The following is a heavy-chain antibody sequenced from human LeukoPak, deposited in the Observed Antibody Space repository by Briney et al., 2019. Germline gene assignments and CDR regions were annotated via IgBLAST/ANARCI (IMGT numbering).Heavy chain of an antibody. CDR2: FDPEDGKT. CDR1: GYSLSELS. D-gene: IGHD3-22*01. J-gene: IGHJ5*02. Sequence: ASVKVSCKVSGYSLSELSMHWVRQAPGKGLEWMGGFDPEDGKTINAQKFQGRLTMTEDTSTDTAYMELSSPRSEDTAVYYCTTVRFEVDSSGYYHNYFDPWGQGTLVTVSS. CDR3: TTVRFEVDSSGYYHNYFDP. V-gene: IGHV1-24*01.